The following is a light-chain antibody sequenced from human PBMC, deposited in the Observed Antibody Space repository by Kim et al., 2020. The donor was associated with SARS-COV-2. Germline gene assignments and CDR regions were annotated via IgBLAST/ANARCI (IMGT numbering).Light chain of an antibody. J-gene: IGLJ7*01. Sequence: SYELTQPPSVSVSPGQPASITCSGDKLGDKYACWYQQKPGQSPVLVIYQDSKRPSGIPERFSGSNSGNTATLTISGTQAMDEADYYCQAWDSSSAWVVGGGTQLTVL. CDR3: QAWDSSSAWV. CDR2: QDS. CDR1: KLGDKY. V-gene: IGLV3-1*01.